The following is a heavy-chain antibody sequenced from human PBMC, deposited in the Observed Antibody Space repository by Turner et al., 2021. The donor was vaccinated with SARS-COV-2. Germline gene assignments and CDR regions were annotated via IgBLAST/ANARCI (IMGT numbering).Heavy chain of an antibody. D-gene: IGHD2-21*02. J-gene: IGHJ2*01. Sequence: QVQLVQSGAEVRKPGSSVKVSCRASGGTFSSFIINWVRQAPGQGLVWMGGIIPLPGIANYAQKFQGRVTVTADTSTSTVYMELSSLRAEDTAVYYCARPTSCGGDCYYFDLWGRGTLVTVSS. CDR3: ARPTSCGGDCYYFDL. V-gene: IGHV1-69*02. CDR1: GGTFSSFI. CDR2: IIPLPGIA.